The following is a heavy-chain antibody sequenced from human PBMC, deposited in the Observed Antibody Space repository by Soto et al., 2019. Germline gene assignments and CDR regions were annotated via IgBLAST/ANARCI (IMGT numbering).Heavy chain of an antibody. CDR1: GFSFTTYA. J-gene: IGHJ4*02. D-gene: IGHD5-18*01. Sequence: GSLRLSCAASGFSFTTYAMHWVRQAPGKGLEWVAVISDDGSIKYYADSVKGRFTISRDNSKNTFYLQMNSLRGDDTALYYCAREIETAMDHCDYWGQGALVTVSS. CDR2: ISDDGSIK. V-gene: IGHV3-30-3*01. CDR3: AREIETAMDHCDY.